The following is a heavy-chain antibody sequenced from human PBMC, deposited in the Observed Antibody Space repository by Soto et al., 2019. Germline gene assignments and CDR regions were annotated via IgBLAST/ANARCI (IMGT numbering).Heavy chain of an antibody. V-gene: IGHV4-59*01. Sequence: QVQLQESGPGLVKPSETLSLTCTVSGGSISSYYWSWIRQPPGKGLEWIGYIYYSGSTNYNPSLKSRVTISVDTSKNQFSLKLSSVTAADTAVYYCARVQQLVIIRNWYFDLWGRGTLVTVSS. CDR3: ARVQQLVIIRNWYFDL. CDR2: IYYSGST. D-gene: IGHD6-13*01. J-gene: IGHJ2*01. CDR1: GGSISSYY.